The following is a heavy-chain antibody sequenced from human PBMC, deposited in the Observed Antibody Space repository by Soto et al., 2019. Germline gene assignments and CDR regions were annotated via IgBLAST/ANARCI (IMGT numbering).Heavy chain of an antibody. CDR2: INHSGST. Sequence: QVQLQQWGAGLLKPSETLSLTCAVYGGSFSGYYWSWIRQPPGKGLEWIGEINHSGSTNYNPSLKSRVTRSVXXSXNXXSLKLSSVTAADTAVYYCARGRRLETGGHGSFFDYWGQGTLVTVSS. J-gene: IGHJ4*02. CDR3: ARGRRLETGGHGSFFDY. CDR1: GGSFSGYY. D-gene: IGHD1-1*01. V-gene: IGHV4-34*01.